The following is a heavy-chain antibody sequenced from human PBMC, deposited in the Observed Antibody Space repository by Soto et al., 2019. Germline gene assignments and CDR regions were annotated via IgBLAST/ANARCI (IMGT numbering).Heavy chain of an antibody. V-gene: IGHV4-31*03. CDR1: CGSITSRTYY. CDR2: SFYTGST. CDR3: AREGRHSGGMRDNWFDP. D-gene: IGHD3-10*01. J-gene: IGHJ5*02. Sequence: QVQLQEAGPGLVKPSQTLSLTCTVSCGSITSRTYYLNLIRQLPGKGLECIGYSFYTGSTYYNPSLKSRLTISIDTSKNQFSLKLNSVTAADTAVYYCAREGRHSGGMRDNWFDPWGQGTLVTVSS.